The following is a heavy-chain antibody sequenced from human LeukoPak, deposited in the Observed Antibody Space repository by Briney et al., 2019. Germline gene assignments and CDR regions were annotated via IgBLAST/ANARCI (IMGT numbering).Heavy chain of an antibody. CDR2: IYYSGSI. Sequence: SETLSLTCSVSGYSISNAYYWGWIRPPPGKGLEWIGSIYYSGSIFYNPSLKSRVTISIDTPKNQFSLKLTSVTAEDTAVYYCARGDYGDYGDAFDIWGQGTMVTVSS. J-gene: IGHJ3*02. D-gene: IGHD4-17*01. V-gene: IGHV4-38-2*02. CDR3: ARGDYGDYGDAFDI. CDR1: GYSISNAYY.